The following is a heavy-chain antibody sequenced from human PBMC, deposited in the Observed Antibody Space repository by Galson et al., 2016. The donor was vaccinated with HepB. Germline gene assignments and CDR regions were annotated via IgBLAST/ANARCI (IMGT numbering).Heavy chain of an antibody. Sequence: SLRLSCAASRFTFSSYAMSWVRQAPGKGLEWVSSISTRSSYIYYADSVKGRFTISRDNAKNSLYLQMNSLRAEDTAVYYCARTLPRAGAFDIWGQGTMVTVSS. V-gene: IGHV3-21*01. J-gene: IGHJ3*02. CDR1: RFTFSSYA. CDR3: ARTLPRAGAFDI. CDR2: ISTRSSYI.